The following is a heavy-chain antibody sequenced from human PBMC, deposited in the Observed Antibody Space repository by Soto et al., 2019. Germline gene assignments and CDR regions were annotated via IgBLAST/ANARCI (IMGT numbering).Heavy chain of an antibody. CDR1: GYTFRNFG. CDR3: TRDAKDYDLLPGYFVNDY. V-gene: IGHV1-18*01. J-gene: IGHJ4*02. D-gene: IGHD3-9*01. Sequence: QIQLVQSGAEVKKPGASVKVSCKTSGYTFRNFGISWVRQAPGQGLEWMGWISTDNGNTKFAQKVQDRVTMSTDISTNTVYMELGSLRSDDTAVYYCTRDAKDYDLLPGYFVNDYWGQGTLVTVSS. CDR2: ISTDNGNT.